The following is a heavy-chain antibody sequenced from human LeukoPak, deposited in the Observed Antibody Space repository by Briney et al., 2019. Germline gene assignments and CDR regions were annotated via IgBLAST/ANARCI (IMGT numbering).Heavy chain of an antibody. J-gene: IGHJ6*03. CDR2: IIPSFGTA. Sequence: ASVKVSCKASGATFSSYAISWVRKAPGQGLEWKGGIIPSFGTANYAQKFQGRVTITTDESTSTAYMELSSLTSEDTAVYYCASDYYDSSCYCSYYYYMDVWGKGTTVTVSS. CDR3: ASDYYDSSCYCSYYYYMDV. V-gene: IGHV1-69*05. CDR1: GATFSSYA. D-gene: IGHD3-22*01.